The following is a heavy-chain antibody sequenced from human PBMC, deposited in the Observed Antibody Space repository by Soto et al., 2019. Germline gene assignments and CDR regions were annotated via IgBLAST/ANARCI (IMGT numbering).Heavy chain of an antibody. D-gene: IGHD3-22*01. CDR3: ASYYDSSGFDY. Sequence: PSETLSLTCTVSVGSVSSGNYYWSWIRQPPGKGLEWIGNIYYDGSTYYSPSLKSRVTMSADTSKNQFSLKLNSVTAADTAVYYCASYYDSSGFDYWGQGTLVTVSS. CDR1: VGSVSSGNYY. V-gene: IGHV4-61*01. CDR2: IYYDGST. J-gene: IGHJ4*02.